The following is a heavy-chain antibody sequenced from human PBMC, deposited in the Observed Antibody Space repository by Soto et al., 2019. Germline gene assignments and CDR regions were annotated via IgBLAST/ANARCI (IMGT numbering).Heavy chain of an antibody. CDR1: GFTFSYYW. Sequence: EVQLVESGGGLVQPGASLRLSCAASGFTFSYYWMHWVRQAPGKGLVWVSRIHSDGSDTTYADSVKGRFTISRDNARNTLDLQMNSRRAEDTAVYYCARGDRGAFDLWGQGTVVTVSS. CDR2: IHSDGSDT. J-gene: IGHJ3*01. CDR3: ARGDRGAFDL. V-gene: IGHV3-74*01. D-gene: IGHD1-26*01.